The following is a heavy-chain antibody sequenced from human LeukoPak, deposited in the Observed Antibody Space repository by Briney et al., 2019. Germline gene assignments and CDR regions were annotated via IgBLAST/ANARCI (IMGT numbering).Heavy chain of an antibody. CDR2: INAGNGNT. CDR1: GYTFTSYA. CDR3: ARTPGWDSGGQVDY. V-gene: IGHV1-3*01. D-gene: IGHD3-16*01. J-gene: IGHJ4*02. Sequence: GASVKVSCKASGYTFTSYATHWVRQAPGQRLEWMGWINAGNGNTKYSQKFQGRVTITRDTSASTAYMELRSLRSDDTAVYYCARTPGWDSGGQVDYWGQGTLVTVSS.